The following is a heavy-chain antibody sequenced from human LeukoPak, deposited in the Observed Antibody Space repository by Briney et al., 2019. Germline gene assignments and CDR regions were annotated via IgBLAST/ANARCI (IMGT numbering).Heavy chain of an antibody. CDR2: ISSSDSTI. J-gene: IGHJ3*02. D-gene: IGHD4-23*01. V-gene: IGHV3-48*03. CDR3: ARPLHDYGGNLVAFDI. Sequence: GGSLRLSCAASGFTFSSYEMNWVRQAPGKGLEWVSYISSSDSTIYYADSLKGRFTISRDNAKNSLYPQMNILRAEDTAVYYCARPLHDYGGNLVAFDIWGQGTMVTVSS. CDR1: GFTFSSYE.